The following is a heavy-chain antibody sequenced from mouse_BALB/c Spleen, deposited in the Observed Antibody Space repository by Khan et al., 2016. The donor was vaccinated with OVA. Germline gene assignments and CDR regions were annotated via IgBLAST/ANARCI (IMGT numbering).Heavy chain of an antibody. CDR1: GYTFTSFW. V-gene: IGHV1-61*01. D-gene: IGHD2-1*01. Sequence: QVQLKQSGAELVRPGASVKLSCKASGYTFTSFWMNWVKLRPGQSLEWIGMIDPSDNKTHYNQMFKDKATLTVDKSSNTAYMQLSSLTSEDSAVYFCARGGYGTSFAVWGQGTLVTVSP. CDR2: IDPSDNKT. CDR3: ARGGYGTSFAV. J-gene: IGHJ3*01.